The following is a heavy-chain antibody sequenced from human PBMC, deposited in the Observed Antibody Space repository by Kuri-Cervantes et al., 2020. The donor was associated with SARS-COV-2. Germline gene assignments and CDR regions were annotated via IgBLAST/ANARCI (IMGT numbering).Heavy chain of an antibody. CDR3: ARDNSLRTIFGVVIISHMDV. J-gene: IGHJ6*04. V-gene: IGHV3-33*08. Sequence: GESLKISCAASHFTFSSYAFHWVRQAPGKGLEWVAVIWYDGSNKYYADSVKGRFTISRDNSKNTLYLQMNSLRAEDTAVYYCARDNSLRTIFGVVIISHMDVWGKGTTVTVSS. D-gene: IGHD3-3*01. CDR2: IWYDGSNK. CDR1: HFTFSSYA.